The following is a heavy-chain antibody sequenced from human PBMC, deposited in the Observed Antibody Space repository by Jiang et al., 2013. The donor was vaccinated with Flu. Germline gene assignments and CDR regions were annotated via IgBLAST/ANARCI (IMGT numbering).Heavy chain of an antibody. Sequence: EWVAVISYDGSNKYYADSVKGRFTISRDNSKNTLYLQMNSLRAEDTAVYYCARDNTIFGVAGYFDYWGQGTLVTVSS. CDR3: ARDNTIFGVAGYFDY. V-gene: IGHV3-30-3*01. CDR2: ISYDGSNK. D-gene: IGHD3-3*01. J-gene: IGHJ4*02.